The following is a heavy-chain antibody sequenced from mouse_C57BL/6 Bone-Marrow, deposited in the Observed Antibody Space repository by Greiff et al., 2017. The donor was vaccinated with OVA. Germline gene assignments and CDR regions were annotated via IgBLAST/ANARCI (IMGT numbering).Heavy chain of an antibody. CDR3: GLRRRYAMDY. CDR1: GYTFTDYN. V-gene: IGHV1-22*01. J-gene: IGHJ4*01. D-gene: IGHD1-2*01. CDR2: INPNNGGT. Sequence: VQLQQPGPELVKPGASVKMSCKASGYTFTDYNMHWVKQSHGKSLEWIGYINPNNGGTSYHQKFKGKATLTVYKSSSTAYLELRSLPSEGAAVYYCGLRRRYAMDYWGQGTSVTVSS.